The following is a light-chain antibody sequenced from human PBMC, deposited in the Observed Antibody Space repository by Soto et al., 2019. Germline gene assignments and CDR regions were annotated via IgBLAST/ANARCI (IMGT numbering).Light chain of an antibody. CDR2: DAA. V-gene: IGKV3-20*01. CDR3: HKYGSSPPST. CDR1: RSVSDDS. Sequence: EIVLTQFPDTLPVSPGETATLSCRASRSVSDDSLAWYKQTPGQAPRLVIYDAARRATGIPARISGSGSGTDFTRTTTRLMPEDFAAIFCHKYGSSPPSTFGKGTKWETK. J-gene: IGKJ2*01.